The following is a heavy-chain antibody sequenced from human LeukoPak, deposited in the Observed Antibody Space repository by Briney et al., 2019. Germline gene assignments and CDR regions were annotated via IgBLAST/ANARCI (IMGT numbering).Heavy chain of an antibody. V-gene: IGHV4-4*02. CDR2: IYHSGST. J-gene: IGHJ4*02. Sequence: PSGTLSLTCAVSGGSISSSNWWSWVRQPPGKGLEWIGEIYHSGSTNYNPSLKSRVTISVDTSKNQFSLKLSSVTAADTVVYYCARVNAIAAAGTWGQGTLVTVSS. CDR1: GGSISSSNW. D-gene: IGHD6-13*01. CDR3: ARVNAIAAAGT.